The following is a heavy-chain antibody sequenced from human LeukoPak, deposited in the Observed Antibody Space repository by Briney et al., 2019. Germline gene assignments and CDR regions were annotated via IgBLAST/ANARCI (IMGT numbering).Heavy chain of an antibody. CDR1: GITFSSLW. D-gene: IGHD3-10*01. CDR2: IKPDGSEE. J-gene: IGHJ4*02. CDR3: AKASTFGELNRPFDY. V-gene: IGHV3-7*03. Sequence: PGGSLRLSCAASGITFSSLWMSWFRQAPGKGLEWVADIKPDGSEEHYVASVRGRFTISRDNSKNTLFLQMNSLRAEDTAIYYCAKASTFGELNRPFDYWGQGTLVTVSS.